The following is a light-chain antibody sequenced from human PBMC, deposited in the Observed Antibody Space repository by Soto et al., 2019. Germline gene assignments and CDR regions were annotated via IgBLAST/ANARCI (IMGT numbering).Light chain of an antibody. V-gene: IGKV1-12*01. J-gene: IGKJ4*01. Sequence: DIQMTQSPSSVSASVGDRVTITCRASQGISSLLAWYQQKPGKAPNLLIHTASSLQSGVPSRFSGSGSGTDFTLAISSLQPEDFASYYGQQANSFPLTFGGGTKVEIK. CDR2: TAS. CDR3: QQANSFPLT. CDR1: QGISSL.